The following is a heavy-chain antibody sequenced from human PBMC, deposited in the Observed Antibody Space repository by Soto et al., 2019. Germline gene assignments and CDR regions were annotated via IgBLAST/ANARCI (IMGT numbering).Heavy chain of an antibody. V-gene: IGHV1-2*02. D-gene: IGHD6-19*01. CDR1: GYTFTGYY. CDR3: ARREQWLENFDY. J-gene: IGHJ4*01. Sequence: SVKVSCKTSGYTFTGYYIHWIRQAPGQGLEWMGWINPNSGDTNYSQDFQGRVTMTSDTSFTTAYVELTRLRSDDTAVYYCARREQWLENFDYWG. CDR2: INPNSGDT.